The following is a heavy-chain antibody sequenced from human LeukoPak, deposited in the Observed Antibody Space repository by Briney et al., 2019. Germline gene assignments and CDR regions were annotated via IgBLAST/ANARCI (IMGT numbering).Heavy chain of an antibody. J-gene: IGHJ4*02. D-gene: IGHD6-19*01. CDR2: VRYDGTNE. Sequence: GGSLRLSCAASGFIFSSYGMHCVRQAPGKGLEWVAFVRYDGTNEYYADSVKGRFTISRDNSKNTVYLQMNSLRTEDTAVYYCAKGGSSGWHFDYWGQGTLVTVSS. CDR1: GFIFSSYG. V-gene: IGHV3-30*02. CDR3: AKGGSSGWHFDY.